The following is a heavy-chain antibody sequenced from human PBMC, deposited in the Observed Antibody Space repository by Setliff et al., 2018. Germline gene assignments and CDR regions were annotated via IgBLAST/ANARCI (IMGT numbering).Heavy chain of an antibody. J-gene: IGHJ4*02. D-gene: IGHD5-12*01. CDR3: ARESRFGYSGHYCAFDY. CDR2: ISHSANK. CDR1: GGSISDNNYY. Sequence: PSETLSLTCTVSGGSISDNNYYWGWMRQCKGKELDWIGGISHSANKYYNPSFRSGVTIPVDMSKNQFTLNIDSVTDADTGVYYCARESRFGYSGHYCAFDYWGQGMLVTVSS. V-gene: IGHV4-39*02.